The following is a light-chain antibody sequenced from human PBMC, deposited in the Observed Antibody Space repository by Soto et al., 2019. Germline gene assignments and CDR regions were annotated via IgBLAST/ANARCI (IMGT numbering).Light chain of an antibody. J-gene: IGLJ2*01. CDR2: EVS. CDR3: SSYASTSTVL. CDR1: SRDVGGYNY. Sequence: QSALTQPASVSGSPGQSITISCTGTSRDVGGYNYVSWYQQHPGKAPKLMIYEVSNRPSGVSSRFSGSKSGNTASLTISGLQGEDEADYYCSSYASTSTVLFGGGTKLTVL. V-gene: IGLV2-14*01.